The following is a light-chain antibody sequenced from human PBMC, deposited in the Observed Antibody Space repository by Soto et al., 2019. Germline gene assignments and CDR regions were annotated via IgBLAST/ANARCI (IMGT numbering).Light chain of an antibody. CDR2: GDN. CDR3: QSYDSSLTTVV. J-gene: IGLJ1*01. V-gene: IGLV1-40*01. Sequence: SVLTQPPSVSGAPGQRVAISCTGSSSNIGAEYDVHWYQQLPGTAPKRLIYGDNNRPSGVPDRFSGSKSGTSASLAITGLQPEDEADYYCQSYDSSLTTVVFGTGTKVTV. CDR1: SSNIGAEYD.